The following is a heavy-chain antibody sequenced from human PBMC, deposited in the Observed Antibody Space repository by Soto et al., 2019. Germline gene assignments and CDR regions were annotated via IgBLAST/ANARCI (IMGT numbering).Heavy chain of an antibody. Sequence: ASVKVSCKASGGTFSSYAISWVRQAPGQGLEWMGGIIPIFGTANYAQKFQGRVTITADESTSTAYMELSSLRSEDTAVYYCARVSRDYYDSSGYYPFDYWGQGTLVTVSS. CDR1: GGTFSSYA. D-gene: IGHD3-22*01. CDR3: ARVSRDYYDSSGYYPFDY. CDR2: IIPIFGTA. J-gene: IGHJ4*02. V-gene: IGHV1-69*13.